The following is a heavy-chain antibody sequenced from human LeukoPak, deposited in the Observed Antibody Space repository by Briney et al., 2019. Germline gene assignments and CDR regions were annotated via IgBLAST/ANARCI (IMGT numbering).Heavy chain of an antibody. J-gene: IGHJ4*02. CDR3: ARDCSYGPCIDY. V-gene: IGHV3-7*01. CDR1: GFTFSSYW. CDR2: IKQDGSEK. D-gene: IGHD5-18*01. Sequence: GGSLRLSCAASGFTFSSYWTSWVRQAPGKGLEWVANIKQDGSEKYYVDSVKGRFTISRDNAKNSLYLQMNSLRAEDTAVYYCARDCSYGPCIDYWGQGTLVTVSS.